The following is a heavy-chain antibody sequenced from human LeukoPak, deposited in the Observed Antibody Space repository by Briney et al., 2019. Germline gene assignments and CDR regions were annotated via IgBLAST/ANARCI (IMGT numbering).Heavy chain of an antibody. D-gene: IGHD2-2*01. CDR1: GGSFTSYY. CDR3: ARGIVVVPASNWFDP. J-gene: IGHJ5*02. V-gene: IGHV4-4*07. Sequence: PSETLSLTCTVSGGSFTSYYWSWIRQAAGKGLEWIGRIYTSGSTNYNPSLKSRVTMSVDTSKNQFSLKLSSVTAADTAVYYCARGIVVVPASNWFDPWGQGTLVTVSS. CDR2: IYTSGST.